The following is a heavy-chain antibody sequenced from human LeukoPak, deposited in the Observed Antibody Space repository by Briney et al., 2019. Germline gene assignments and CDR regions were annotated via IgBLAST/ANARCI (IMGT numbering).Heavy chain of an antibody. CDR3: AVNTVTTRYYYYYYYMDV. CDR1: GYTFTNYY. CDR2: INPGGANT. J-gene: IGHJ6*03. D-gene: IGHD4-17*01. Sequence: ASVKVSCKASGYTFTNYYIHWVRQAPGQGLEWMGLINPGGANTNYAQNFQGRVTMTRDTSISTAYMELSRLRSDDTAVYYCAVNTVTTRYYYYYYYMDVWGKGTTVTVSS. V-gene: IGHV1-46*01.